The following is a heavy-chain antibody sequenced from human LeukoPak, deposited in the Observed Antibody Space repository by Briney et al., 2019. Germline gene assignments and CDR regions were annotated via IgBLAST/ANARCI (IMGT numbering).Heavy chain of an antibody. Sequence: GGSLRLSCAASGFTFSSYSMNWVRQAPGKGLEWVASISSSSSYIYYADSVKGRFTISRDNATDSLYLQMNTLRPEDTAVYYCARENRNYFHTSGHIRGAFDIWGQGTMVTVSS. CDR2: ISSSSSYI. CDR3: ARENRNYFHTSGHIRGAFDI. V-gene: IGHV3-21*01. J-gene: IGHJ3*02. CDR1: GFTFSSYS. D-gene: IGHD3-22*01.